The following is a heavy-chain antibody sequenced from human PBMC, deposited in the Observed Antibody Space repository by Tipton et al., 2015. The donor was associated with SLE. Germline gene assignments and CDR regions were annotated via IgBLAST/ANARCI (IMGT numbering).Heavy chain of an antibody. Sequence: TLSLTCVVSGDSVNSYFWSWIRQSAGRGLEWIGRVHIAGISNYNPSLKSRVAMSVDTSTNQVSLTLTSVTVADTATYYCVRVPYGSGTWFDPWGQGTRVIVSS. CDR1: GDSVNSYF. CDR3: VRVPYGSGTWFDP. V-gene: IGHV4-4*07. D-gene: IGHD6-25*01. J-gene: IGHJ5*02. CDR2: VHIAGIS.